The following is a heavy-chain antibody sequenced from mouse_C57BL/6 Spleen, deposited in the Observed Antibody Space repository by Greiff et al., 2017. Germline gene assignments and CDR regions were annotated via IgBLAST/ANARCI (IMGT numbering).Heavy chain of an antibody. J-gene: IGHJ2*01. V-gene: IGHV1-55*01. CDR3: ARWVTTVVDALDY. Sequence: QVQLQQSGAELVKPGASVKLSCKASGYTFTSYWITWVKQRPGQGLEWIGDIYPGSGSTNYNEKFKGKATLTVDTSTSTAYMQLSSLTSEDSAVYYCARWVTTVVDALDYWGQGTTLTVSS. CDR2: IYPGSGST. D-gene: IGHD1-1*01. CDR1: GYTFTSYW.